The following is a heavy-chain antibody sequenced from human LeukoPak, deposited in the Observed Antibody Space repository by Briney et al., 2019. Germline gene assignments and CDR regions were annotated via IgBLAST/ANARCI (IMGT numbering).Heavy chain of an antibody. V-gene: IGHV4-39*07. J-gene: IGHJ6*03. CDR1: GGSISSSNYY. CDR2: IYYSGST. Sequence: SETLSLTCTVSGGSISSSNYYWGWIRQPPGKGLEWIGSIYYSGSTYYSPSLKSRVTISVETSKNQFSLKLSSVTAADTAVYYCARDYYYYMDVWGKGTTVTVSS. CDR3: ARDYYYYMDV.